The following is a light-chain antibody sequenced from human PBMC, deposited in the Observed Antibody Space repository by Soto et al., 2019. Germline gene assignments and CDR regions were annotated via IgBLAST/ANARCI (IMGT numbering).Light chain of an antibody. CDR1: SSDIGGYNY. V-gene: IGLV2-14*01. Sequence: QSALSQPASVSGSPGQSITISCTGTSSDIGGYNYVSWYQQHPGKAPKLMICDVSSRPSGVSDRFSGSKSGNTASLTISGLQAEDEADYYCSSYTSSSTQVFGPGTKVTVL. CDR3: SSYTSSSTQV. CDR2: DVS. J-gene: IGLJ1*01.